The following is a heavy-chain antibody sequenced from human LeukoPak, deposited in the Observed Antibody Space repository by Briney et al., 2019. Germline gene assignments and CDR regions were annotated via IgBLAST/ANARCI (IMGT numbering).Heavy chain of an antibody. J-gene: IGHJ6*02. D-gene: IGHD6-13*01. Sequence: PSETLSLTCTDSGGSLSSYYWSWVRQPPGKGLEWIGYIYYSGGTNYNPPLKSRVTISVDKSKSQFSLKLSSVTAADTAVYYCARGWAKDSSSWYYVDYYYGMDVWGQGTTVTVSS. V-gene: IGHV4-59*01. CDR1: GGSLSSYY. CDR3: ARGWAKDSSSWYYVDYYYGMDV. CDR2: IYYSGGT.